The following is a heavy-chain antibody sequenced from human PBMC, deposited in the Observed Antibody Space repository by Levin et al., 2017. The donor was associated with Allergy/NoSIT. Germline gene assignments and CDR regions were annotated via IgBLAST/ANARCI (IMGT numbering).Heavy chain of an antibody. J-gene: IGHJ4*02. CDR2: IYYSGST. CDR3: ARQRQQLVEFDY. CDR1: GGSISSSSYY. Sequence: GSLRLSCTVSGGSISSSSYYWGWIRQPPGKGLEWIGSIYYSGSTYYNPSLKSRVTISVDTSKNQFSLKLSSVTAADTAVYYCARQRQQLVEFDYWGQGTLVTVSS. V-gene: IGHV4-39*01. D-gene: IGHD6-13*01.